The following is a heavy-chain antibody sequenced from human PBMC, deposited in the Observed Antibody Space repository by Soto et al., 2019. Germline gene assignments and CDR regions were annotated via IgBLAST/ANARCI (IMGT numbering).Heavy chain of an antibody. CDR1: GFRVSSSH. J-gene: IGHJ5*02. V-gene: IGHV3-53*01. D-gene: IGHD3-10*01. CDR3: ARLGPYASGSYSFRYNWFDP. Sequence: GESLRLSCAASGFRVSSSHMTWVRQAPGKGLEWVSVIYSGGSADFAVSVKGRFTISRDNSKNTVFLQMNSLRAEDTAVYYCARLGPYASGSYSFRYNWFDPWGQGTRVTVSS. CDR2: IYSGGSA.